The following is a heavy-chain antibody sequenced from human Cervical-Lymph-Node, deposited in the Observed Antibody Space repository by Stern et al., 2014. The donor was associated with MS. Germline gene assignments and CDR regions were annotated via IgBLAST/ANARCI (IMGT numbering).Heavy chain of an antibody. CDR1: EYTHNNYL. CDR3: AVRYCSGGRCYSVPDV. CDR2: INPSGAT. Sequence: EQLVPSGSEVKKPGASVKVSCKASEYTHNNYLIHWVRQAPGQRPDWMGVINPSGATNYAQKVQDRVTMTTDASTSTFYMELSRLRSEDTAVYYCAVRYCSGGRCYSVPDVWGQGTTVIVSS. J-gene: IGHJ6*02. V-gene: IGHV1-46*02. D-gene: IGHD2-15*01.